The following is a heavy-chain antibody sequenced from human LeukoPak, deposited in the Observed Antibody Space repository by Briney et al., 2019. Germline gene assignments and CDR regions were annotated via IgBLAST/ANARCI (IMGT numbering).Heavy chain of an antibody. CDR1: GGSISSSSYY. J-gene: IGHJ6*03. CDR2: IYYSGST. Sequence: SETLSLTCTVSGGSISSSSYYWGWIRQPPGRGLEWIGIIYYSGSTYYDPSLKSRVTISVDTSKNQFSLKLSSVTAADTAVYYCARGRSSSSSHYYYMDVWGKGTTVTVSS. V-gene: IGHV4-39*07. CDR3: ARGRSSSSSHYYYMDV. D-gene: IGHD6-6*01.